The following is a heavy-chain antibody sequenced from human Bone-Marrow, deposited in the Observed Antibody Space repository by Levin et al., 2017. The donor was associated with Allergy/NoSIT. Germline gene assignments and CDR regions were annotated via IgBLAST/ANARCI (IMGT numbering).Heavy chain of an antibody. J-gene: IGHJ6*03. D-gene: IGHD6-19*01. V-gene: IGHV4-34*01. Sequence: PSETLSLTCAVYGGSFSGYYWSWIRQPPGKGLEWIGEINHSGSTNYNPSLKSRVTISVDTSKNQFSLKLSSVTAADTAVYYCARGLRYSSGWYGYYYYYMGVWGKGTTVTVSS. CDR3: ARGLRYSSGWYGYYYYYMGV. CDR2: INHSGST. CDR1: GGSFSGYY.